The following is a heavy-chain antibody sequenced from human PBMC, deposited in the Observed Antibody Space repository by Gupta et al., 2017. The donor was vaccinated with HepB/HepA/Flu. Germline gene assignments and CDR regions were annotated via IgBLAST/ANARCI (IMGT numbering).Heavy chain of an antibody. CDR3: ARHQGPRENWNYGQLYDY. V-gene: IGHV4-39*01. CDR2: IYYSGST. D-gene: IGHD1-7*01. J-gene: IGHJ4*02. CDR1: GGSISSSSYY. Sequence: QLQLQESGPGLVKPSETLSLTCTVSGGSISSSSYYWGWIRQPPGKGLEWIGSIYYSGSTYYNPSLKSRVTISVDTSKNQFSLKLSSVTAADTAVYYCARHQGPRENWNYGQLYDYWGQGTLVTVSS.